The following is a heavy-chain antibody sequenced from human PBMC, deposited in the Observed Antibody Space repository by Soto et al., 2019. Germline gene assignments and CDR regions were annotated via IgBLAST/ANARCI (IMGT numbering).Heavy chain of an antibody. D-gene: IGHD2-8*01. CDR3: AKDVGYCTNGVCLYNWFDP. Sequence: GGSLRLSCAASGFTFNSYGIHWVRQAPGKALEWVAVISYDGNNIYYGDSVQGRFTISRDNSKNTIYLQMNSLRAEDTAVYYCAKDVGYCTNGVCLYNWFDPWGQGTLVTVSS. J-gene: IGHJ5*02. CDR2: ISYDGNNI. V-gene: IGHV3-30*18. CDR1: GFTFNSYG.